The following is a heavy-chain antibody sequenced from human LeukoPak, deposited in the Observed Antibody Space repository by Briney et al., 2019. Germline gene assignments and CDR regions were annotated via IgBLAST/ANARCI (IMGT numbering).Heavy chain of an antibody. Sequence: PGGSLRLSCAASGFTFSNYAMTWVRQAPGKGLEWVSIISDSGGSTYYADSVKGRFTISRDNSKNTLYLQTDSLRAEDTAVYYCAKESTSPYYDYWDQGALVTVSS. V-gene: IGHV3-23*01. CDR1: GFTFSNYA. J-gene: IGHJ4*02. CDR3: AKESTSPYYDY. CDR2: ISDSGGST.